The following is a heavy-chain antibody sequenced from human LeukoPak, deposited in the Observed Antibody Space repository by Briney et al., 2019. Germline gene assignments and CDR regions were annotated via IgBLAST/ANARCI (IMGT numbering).Heavy chain of an antibody. CDR1: GYTFTGYY. D-gene: IGHD3-10*01. V-gene: IGHV1-2*02. CDR2: INPDSGGT. J-gene: IGHJ3*01. Sequence: ASVKVSCKASGYTFTGYYIHWVRQAPGQGPEWMGWINPDSGGTNYAQKFQGRVTMSRDTSISTAYMEVSRLRSDDTAVYYCARSGGRGVWGQGTMVTVSS. CDR3: ARSGGRGV.